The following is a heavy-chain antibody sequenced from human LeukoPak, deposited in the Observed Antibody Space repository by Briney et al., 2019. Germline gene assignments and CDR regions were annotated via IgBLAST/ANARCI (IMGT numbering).Heavy chain of an antibody. D-gene: IGHD2-15*01. CDR3: ARERRCSAGSCYAADLDS. CDR2: IIPLTGVV. Sequence: SVKVSCKTSADIFSSYAVNWVRQAPGQGLEWMGRIIPLTGVVNYGQKLQTRVTISADKSTSTAYMEVSSLRFEDTAVYFCARERRCSAGSCYAADLDSWGQGTLVTVSS. V-gene: IGHV1-69*04. CDR1: ADIFSSYA. J-gene: IGHJ4*02.